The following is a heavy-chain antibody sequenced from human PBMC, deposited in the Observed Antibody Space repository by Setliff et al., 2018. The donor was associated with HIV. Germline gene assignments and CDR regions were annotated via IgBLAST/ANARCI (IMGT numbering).Heavy chain of an antibody. D-gene: IGHD1-7*01. CDR2: INHSGST. J-gene: IGHJ6*03. V-gene: IGHV4-34*01. CDR3: ARDRSNWNYGKNYMDV. CDR1: GESVSGYY. Sequence: PSETLSLTCAVYGESVSGYYWSWIRQPPGKGLEWIGEINHSGSTNYNPSLKSRVTIPVDTSKSRFSLKLTSVTDADTAVYYCARDRSNWNYGKNYMDVWGKGTTVTVSS.